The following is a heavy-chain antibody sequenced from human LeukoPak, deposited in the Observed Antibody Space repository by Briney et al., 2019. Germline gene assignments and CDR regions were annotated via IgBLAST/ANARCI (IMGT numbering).Heavy chain of an antibody. J-gene: IGHJ3*02. V-gene: IGHV3-48*01. CDR2: ITSDRRTI. CDR3: ARALGYNLDAFDI. Sequence: GGSLRLSCAASGFTFSIYSMNWVRQAPGKGLEWVSYITSDRRTISYADPVKGRFTISRDNDKRLLYLQMDSLRAEDTAVYYCARALGYNLDAFDIWGQGTMVTVSS. D-gene: IGHD5-24*01. CDR1: GFTFSIYS.